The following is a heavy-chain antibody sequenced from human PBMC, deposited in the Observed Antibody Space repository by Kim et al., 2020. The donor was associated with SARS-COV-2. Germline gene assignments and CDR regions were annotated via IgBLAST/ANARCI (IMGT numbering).Heavy chain of an antibody. D-gene: IGHD6-19*01. CDR3: AKISSGWTYYYGMDV. V-gene: IGHV3-9*01. J-gene: IGHJ6*02. Sequence: GGSLRLSCAASGFTFGDYAMHWVRQAPGKGLEWVSGISWNSASIGYADSVKGRFTISRDNAKKSLYLQMNSLRAEDTALYYCAKISSGWTYYYGMDVWGQGTTVTVSS. CDR1: GFTFGDYA. CDR2: ISWNSASI.